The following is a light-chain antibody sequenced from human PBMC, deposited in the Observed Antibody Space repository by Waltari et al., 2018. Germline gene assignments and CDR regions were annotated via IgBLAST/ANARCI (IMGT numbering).Light chain of an antibody. V-gene: IGKV3-20*01. CDR3: QQYGSSPGT. CDR2: GTS. J-gene: IGKJ2*01. CDR1: QSVSSSY. Sequence: EIVMTQSPGTLSLSPGERATLSCRASQSVSSSYLAWHQQKPGHAPRLLIYGTSNRATGVPDRFSGSGSGTDFTLTISRLEPEDLAVYYCQQYGSSPGTFGQGTKLEIK.